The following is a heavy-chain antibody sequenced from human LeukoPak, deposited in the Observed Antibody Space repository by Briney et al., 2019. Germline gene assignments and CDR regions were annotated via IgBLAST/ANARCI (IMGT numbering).Heavy chain of an antibody. CDR3: AREQTPVIHYYFDS. Sequence: QPGGSLRFSGAASGFTFSSFWMSWVRQAPGKGLEWVANIKQDGSDYYYVDSVKGRFTISRDNAKNSLYLQMNSLRAEDTAVYYCAREQTPVIHYYFDSWGQGTLVTVSS. CDR1: GFTFSSFW. J-gene: IGHJ4*02. D-gene: IGHD3-16*02. CDR2: IKQDGSDY. V-gene: IGHV3-7*01.